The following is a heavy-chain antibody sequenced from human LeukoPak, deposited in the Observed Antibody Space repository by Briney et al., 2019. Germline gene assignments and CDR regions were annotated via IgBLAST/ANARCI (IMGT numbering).Heavy chain of an antibody. Sequence: GGSLRLSCAAPGFILNNNYMSWVRQAPGKGLEWVSVFYSGGSTYYADSVKDRFTISRDSSKNTVYLQMNSLRAADTAVYYCARGAGSAAPFDYWGQGTLVTVSS. CDR2: FYSGGST. D-gene: IGHD3-10*01. V-gene: IGHV3-53*01. CDR1: GFILNNNY. CDR3: ARGAGSAAPFDY. J-gene: IGHJ4*02.